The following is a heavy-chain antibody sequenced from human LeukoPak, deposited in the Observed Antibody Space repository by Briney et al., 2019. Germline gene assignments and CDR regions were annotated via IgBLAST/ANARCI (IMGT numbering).Heavy chain of an antibody. CDR3: AREDGDYVVSRAFDI. V-gene: IGHV3-30-3*01. D-gene: IGHD4-17*01. CDR2: ISYDGSNK. CDR1: GFTFSSYA. J-gene: IGHJ3*02. Sequence: GGSLRLSCAASGFTFSSYAMHWARQAPGKGLEWVAVISYDGSNKYYADSVKGRFTISRDNSKNTLYLQMNSLRAEDTAVYYCAREDGDYVVSRAFDIQGQGTMVTVSS.